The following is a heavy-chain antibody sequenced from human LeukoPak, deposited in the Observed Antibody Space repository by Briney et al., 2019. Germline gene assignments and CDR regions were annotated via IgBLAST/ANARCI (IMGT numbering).Heavy chain of an antibody. CDR1: GGTFSSYA. V-gene: IGHV1-69*05. CDR3: AMARDYYDSSGYFLY. Sequence: GASVKVSCKASGGTFSSYAISWVRQAPGQGLEWMGRIIPIFSTANYAQKFQGRVTITTDESTSTAYMELSSLRSEDTAAYYCAMARDYYDSSGYFLYWGQGTLVTVSS. J-gene: IGHJ4*02. CDR2: IIPIFSTA. D-gene: IGHD3-22*01.